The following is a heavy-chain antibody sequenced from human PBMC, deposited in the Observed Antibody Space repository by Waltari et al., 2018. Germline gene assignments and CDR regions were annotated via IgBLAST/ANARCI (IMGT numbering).Heavy chain of an antibody. J-gene: IGHJ6*03. CDR1: GGTFSSYA. CDR2: IIPIFGTA. CDR3: ARGVRSTSCYKPALCYYYYMDV. D-gene: IGHD2-2*02. Sequence: QVQLVQSGAEVKKPGSSVKVSCKASGGTFSSYAISWVRQAPGQGLEWMGGIIPIFGTANYAQKFQGRVTITADESTSTAYMERSSLRSEDTAVYYCARGVRSTSCYKPALCYYYYMDVWGKGTTVTISS. V-gene: IGHV1-69*12.